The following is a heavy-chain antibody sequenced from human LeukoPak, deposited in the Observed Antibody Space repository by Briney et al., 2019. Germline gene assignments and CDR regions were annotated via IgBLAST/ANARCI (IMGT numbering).Heavy chain of an antibody. CDR2: IRSKANSYAT. CDR3: TRPAGYSYSHYGMDV. J-gene: IGHJ6*02. V-gene: IGHV3-73*01. D-gene: IGHD5-18*01. Sequence: PGGSLRLSCAASGFTFSGSAMHWVRQASGKGLEWVGRIRSKANSYATAYAASVKGRFTISRDDSKNTAYLQMNSLKTEDTAVYYCTRPAGYSYSHYGMDVWGQGTTVTVSS. CDR1: GFTFSGSA.